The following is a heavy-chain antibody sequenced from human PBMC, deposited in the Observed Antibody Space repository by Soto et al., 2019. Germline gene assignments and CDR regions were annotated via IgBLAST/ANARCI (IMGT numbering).Heavy chain of an antibody. Sequence: SETLSLTCTVSGGSISSYYWSCIRQPPWKGLEWIGYIYYSGSTNYNPSLKSRVTISVDTPKNQFSLKLSSVTAADTAVYYGARVKVDTAMVRPSYYFDYWGQGTLVTVSS. J-gene: IGHJ4*02. CDR2: IYYSGST. CDR1: GGSISSYY. V-gene: IGHV4-59*01. CDR3: ARVKVDTAMVRPSYYFDY. D-gene: IGHD5-18*01.